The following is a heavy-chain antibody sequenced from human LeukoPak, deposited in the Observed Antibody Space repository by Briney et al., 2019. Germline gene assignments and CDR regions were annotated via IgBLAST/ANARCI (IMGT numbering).Heavy chain of an antibody. CDR3: ARQGEHSGTYYYMDV. CDR2: FYYGGTT. V-gene: IGHV4-39*01. Sequence: SETLSLTCSLSGASFSSSPYYWGWIRQPPGKRLEWIGSFYYGGTTYYNPSLKSRITMSVDTSENQFSLKLSSVTAADTAVYYCARQGEHSGTYYYMDVWGKGTTVTVSS. CDR1: GASFSSSPYY. J-gene: IGHJ6*03. D-gene: IGHD1-26*01.